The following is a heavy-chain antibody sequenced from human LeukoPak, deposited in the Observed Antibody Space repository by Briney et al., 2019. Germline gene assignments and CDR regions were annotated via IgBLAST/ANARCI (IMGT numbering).Heavy chain of an antibody. D-gene: IGHD2-15*01. CDR3: AKSPARIVEGRFDY. CDR1: GFTFSSYE. V-gene: IGHV3-23*01. CDR2: ISGSGGST. Sequence: GGSLRLSCAASGFTFSSYEMNWVRQAPGKGLEWVSAISGSGGSTYYAGSVKGRFTISRDNSKNTLYLQMNSLRAEDTAVYYCAKSPARIVEGRFDYWGQGTLVTVSS. J-gene: IGHJ4*02.